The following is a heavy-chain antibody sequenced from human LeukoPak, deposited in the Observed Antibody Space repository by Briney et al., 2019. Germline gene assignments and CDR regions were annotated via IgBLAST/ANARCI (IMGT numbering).Heavy chain of an antibody. CDR1: GGSVSSSSYY. CDR3: GRHPTVSQYGDGMDV. V-gene: IGHV4-39*01. CDR2: MYYSGST. Sequence: SETLSLTCTVSGGSVSSSSYYWGWIRQPPGKGLEWIGSMYYSGSTYGNPSLKSRVTISVDTPKNQFSLKLSSVTAADTAVYYCGRHPTVSQYGDGMDVWGQWTTVTVSS. J-gene: IGHJ6*02. D-gene: IGHD4-17*01.